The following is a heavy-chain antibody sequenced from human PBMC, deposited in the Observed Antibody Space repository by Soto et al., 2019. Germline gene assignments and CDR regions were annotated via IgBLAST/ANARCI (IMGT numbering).Heavy chain of an antibody. J-gene: IGHJ5*02. Sequence: SETLSITCAVSGGSISSGGYSWSWIRQPPGKGLEWIGYIYHSGSTYYNPSLKSRVTISVDRSKNQFSLKLSSVTAADTAVYYCARARAYYYDSSGRNWFDPWGQGTLVTVSS. V-gene: IGHV4-30-2*01. D-gene: IGHD3-22*01. CDR2: IYHSGST. CDR1: GGSISSGGYS. CDR3: ARARAYYYDSSGRNWFDP.